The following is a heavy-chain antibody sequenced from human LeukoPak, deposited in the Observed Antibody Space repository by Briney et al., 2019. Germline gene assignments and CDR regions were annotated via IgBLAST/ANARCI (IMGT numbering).Heavy chain of an antibody. V-gene: IGHV4-30-4*01. D-gene: IGHD2-15*01. J-gene: IGHJ6*02. CDR2: IYYSGST. CDR1: GGSISSGDYY. Sequence: SETLSLTCTVSGGSISSGDYYWSWIRQPPGKGLEWSGYIYYSGSTYYNPSLKSRVTISVDTSKNQFSLKLSSVTAADTAVYYCARERVYCSGGSCYPYYGMDVWGQRTTVTVSS. CDR3: ARERVYCSGGSCYPYYGMDV.